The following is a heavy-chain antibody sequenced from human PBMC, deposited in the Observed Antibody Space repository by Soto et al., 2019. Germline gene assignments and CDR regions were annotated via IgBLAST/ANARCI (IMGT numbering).Heavy chain of an antibody. V-gene: IGHV4-59*01. Sequence: PSETLSLTCIISGGSISNFYWNWIRQPPGKGLEWIGYVDYSGSTNYNPSLKSRVTILVDTSKNHFSMNLISVTAADTAVYYCARGPATNSSYRWHWFDPWDQGSLVT. D-gene: IGHD5-12*01. CDR2: VDYSGST. CDR1: GGSISNFY. J-gene: IGHJ5*02. CDR3: ARGPATNSSYRWHWFDP.